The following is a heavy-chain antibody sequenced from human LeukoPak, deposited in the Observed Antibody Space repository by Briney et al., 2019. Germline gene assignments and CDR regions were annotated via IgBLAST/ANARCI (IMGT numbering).Heavy chain of an antibody. CDR2: ISFDGHTK. CDR1: GFAFRAYA. V-gene: IGHV3-30-3*01. Sequence: PGGSLRLSCAASGFAFRAYAIHWVRQAPGKGLEWISFISFDGHTKYYANSVKGRLTISRDNSKNMLSLQMNSLRAKDTAIYYCARDLSEKYSIDYWGQGTLVTVSS. D-gene: IGHD2-15*01. J-gene: IGHJ4*02. CDR3: ARDLSEKYSIDY.